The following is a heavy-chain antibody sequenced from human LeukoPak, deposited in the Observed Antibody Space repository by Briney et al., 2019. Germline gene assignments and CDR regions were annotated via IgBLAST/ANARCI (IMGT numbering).Heavy chain of an antibody. Sequence: PGGSLRLSCAASGFTVSSSSMNWVRLGPGKGLEWIGSIYYSGSTYYNPSLKSRVTISVDTSKNQFSLKLSSVTAADTAVYYCARVDELEGALPYWGQGTLVTVSS. D-gene: IGHD1-1*01. CDR3: ARVDELEGALPY. J-gene: IGHJ4*02. CDR1: GFTVSSSS. CDR2: IYYSGST. V-gene: IGHV4-39*07.